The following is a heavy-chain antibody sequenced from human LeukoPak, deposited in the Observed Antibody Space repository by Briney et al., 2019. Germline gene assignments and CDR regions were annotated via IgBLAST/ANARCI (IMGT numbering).Heavy chain of an antibody. Sequence: GGSLRLSCAASGFTFSSYWMHWVRQAPGKGLVWVSRINSDGSSTSYADSVKGRFTISRDNAKNTLYLQMNSLRAEDTAVYYCASPYYYDSSGYLHYWRQGTLVTVSS. CDR1: GFTFSSYW. J-gene: IGHJ4*02. CDR3: ASPYYYDSSGYLHY. V-gene: IGHV3-74*01. CDR2: INSDGSST. D-gene: IGHD3-22*01.